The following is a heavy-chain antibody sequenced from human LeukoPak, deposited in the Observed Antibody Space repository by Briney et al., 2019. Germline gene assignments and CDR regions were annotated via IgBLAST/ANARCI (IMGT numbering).Heavy chain of an antibody. CDR1: VYTFTGYN. V-gene: IGHV1-2*02. Sequence: ASVKVSCKAPVYTFTGYNMHGVRQAPVQGLECIGGINPNSGGKNYAQKFQGRVTMTRDTSISTAYMELSRLRSDDTAVYYCAREYCSSTSCQTLRLDYWGQGTLVTVSS. D-gene: IGHD2-2*01. CDR2: INPNSGGK. J-gene: IGHJ4*02. CDR3: AREYCSSTSCQTLRLDY.